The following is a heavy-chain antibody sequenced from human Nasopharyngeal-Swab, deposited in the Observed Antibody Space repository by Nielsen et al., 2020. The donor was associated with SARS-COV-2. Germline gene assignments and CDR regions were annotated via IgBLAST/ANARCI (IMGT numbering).Heavy chain of an antibody. CDR3: AKEGDIVVVPAATKNRRGRREQNFDY. V-gene: IGHV3-30*02. D-gene: IGHD2-2*01. Sequence: WILQPPGKGLEWVAFIRYDGSNKYYADSVKGRFTISRDNSKNTLYLQMNSLRAEDTAVYYCAKEGDIVVVPAATKNRRGRREQNFDYWGQGTLVTVSS. J-gene: IGHJ4*02. CDR2: IRYDGSNK.